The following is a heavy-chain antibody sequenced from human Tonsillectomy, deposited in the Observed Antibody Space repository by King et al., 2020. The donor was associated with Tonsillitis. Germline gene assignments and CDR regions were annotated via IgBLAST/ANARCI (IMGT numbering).Heavy chain of an antibody. J-gene: IGHJ3*02. V-gene: IGHV4-59*01. Sequence: QLQESGPGLVKPSETLSLTCTVSGGSISSYYWSCIRQPPGKELEWIGCIYYTWSTNYTPSLTSQFTISLDTSKNQFSLNLSFLTAADTAVYYCARIHNSVTNAFDIWGQGTMVTVSS. CDR3: ARIHNSVTNAFDI. CDR2: IYYTWST. CDR1: GGSISSYY. D-gene: IGHD4-17*01.